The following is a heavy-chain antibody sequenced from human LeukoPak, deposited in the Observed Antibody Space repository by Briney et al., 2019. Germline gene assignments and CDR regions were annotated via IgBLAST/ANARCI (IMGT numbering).Heavy chain of an antibody. CDR2: ISAYNGNT. Sequence: GASVKVSCKASGYTFTSYGISWVRQAPGQGLEWMGWISAYNGNTNYAQKLQGRVTITTDESPSTAYMELSSLRSEDTAVYYCARAGATVTDGNYYYYYMDVWGKGTTVTVSS. V-gene: IGHV1-18*01. CDR1: GYTFTSYG. CDR3: ARAGATVTDGNYYYYYMDV. J-gene: IGHJ6*03. D-gene: IGHD4-11*01.